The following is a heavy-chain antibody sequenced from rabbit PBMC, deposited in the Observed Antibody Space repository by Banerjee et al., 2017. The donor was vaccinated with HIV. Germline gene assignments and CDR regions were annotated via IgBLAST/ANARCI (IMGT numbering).Heavy chain of an antibody. V-gene: IGHV1S40*01. CDR3: GRSSDAGYAGYGYGFSL. D-gene: IGHD7-1*01. CDR2: IYTGGSGGV. CDR1: GFDLSSYYY. Sequence: QSLEESGGDLVKPGASLTLTCKASGFDLSSYYYMYWVRQAPGKGLEWIGCIYTGGSGGVYYASWTKGRFTISKTSSTTVTLQMTSLTAADTATYFCGRSSDAGYAGYGYGFSLWGQGTLVTVS. J-gene: IGHJ4*01.